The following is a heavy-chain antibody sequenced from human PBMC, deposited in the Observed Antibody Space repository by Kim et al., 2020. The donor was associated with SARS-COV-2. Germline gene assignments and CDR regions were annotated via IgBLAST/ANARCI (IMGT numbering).Heavy chain of an antibody. CDR1: GFTFSSYA. Sequence: GGSLRLSCAASGFTFSSYAMHWVRQAPGKGLEWVAVISYDGSNKYYADSVQGRFTISRDNSKNTLYLQMNSRRAEDTAVYYCAGARSGYYIDAFEIWGQGTMVTLSS. CDR2: ISYDGSNK. D-gene: IGHD3-22*01. J-gene: IGHJ3*02. CDR3: AGARSGYYIDAFEI. V-gene: IGHV3-30-3*01.